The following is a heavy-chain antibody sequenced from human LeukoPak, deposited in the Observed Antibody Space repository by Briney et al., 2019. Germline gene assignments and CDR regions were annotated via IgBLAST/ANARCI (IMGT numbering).Heavy chain of an antibody. Sequence: SVKVSCKASGYTFSSYAISWVRQAPGQGLEWMGRIIPILGIANYAQKFQGRVTITADKSTSTAYMELSSLRSEDTAVYYCASNLYYGSGSYYIDYWGQGTLVTVSS. J-gene: IGHJ4*02. CDR2: IIPILGIA. D-gene: IGHD3-10*01. V-gene: IGHV1-69*04. CDR3: ASNLYYGSGSYYIDY. CDR1: GYTFSSYA.